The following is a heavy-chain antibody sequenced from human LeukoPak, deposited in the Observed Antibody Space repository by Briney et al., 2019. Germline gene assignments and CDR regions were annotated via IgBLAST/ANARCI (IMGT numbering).Heavy chain of an antibody. Sequence: GESLKISCKASGYNFTNYWIAWVRQMPGKGLEWMGIIYPADSDTRYGPSFQGQVTISADKSISTAYLQWSSLKASDTAMYYCARSGSIAARPEDYWGQGTLVTVSS. CDR2: IYPADSDT. V-gene: IGHV5-51*01. J-gene: IGHJ4*02. CDR1: GYNFTNYW. CDR3: ARSGSIAARPEDY. D-gene: IGHD6-6*01.